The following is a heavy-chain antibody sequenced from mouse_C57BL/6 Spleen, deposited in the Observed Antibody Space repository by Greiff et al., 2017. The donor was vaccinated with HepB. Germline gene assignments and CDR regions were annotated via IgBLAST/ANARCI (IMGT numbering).Heavy chain of an antibody. V-gene: IGHV1-82*01. CDR3: AREGLSNYGYFDV. CDR2: IYPGDGDT. CDR1: GYAFSSSW. J-gene: IGHJ1*03. D-gene: IGHD2-5*01. Sequence: VQLQQSGPELVKPGASVKISCKASGYAFSSSWMNWVKQRPGKGLEWIGRIYPGDGDTNYNGKFKGKATLTADKSSSTAYMKLSSLTSEDSAVYFCAREGLSNYGYFDVWGTGTTVTVSS.